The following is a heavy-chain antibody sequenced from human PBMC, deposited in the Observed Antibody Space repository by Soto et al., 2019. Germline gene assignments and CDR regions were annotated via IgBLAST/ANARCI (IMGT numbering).Heavy chain of an antibody. CDR1: GGSISSYY. CDR2: IYYSGST. Sequence: SETLSLTCTVSGGSISSYYWSWIRQPPGKGLEWIGYIYYSGSTNYNPSLKSRVTISVDTSKNQFSLKLSSVTAADTAVYYCARHYRSGGIFDDWGQGTLVTVSS. V-gene: IGHV4-59*08. CDR3: ARHYRSGGIFDD. J-gene: IGHJ4*02.